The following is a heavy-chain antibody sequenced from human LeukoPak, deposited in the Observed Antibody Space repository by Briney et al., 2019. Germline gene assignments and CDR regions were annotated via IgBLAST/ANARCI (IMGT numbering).Heavy chain of an antibody. D-gene: IGHD6-19*01. V-gene: IGHV3-23*01. CDR2: ISGSGGSR. Sequence: GGSLRLSCAASGFTFGSFAMSWVRQAPGKGLEWVSAISGSGGSRYYADSVQGRYSISRDNSKNTLYLQMNSLRAEDTAAYYCARMMYSSGWLAYFDYWGQGTLVTVSS. CDR1: GFTFGSFA. J-gene: IGHJ4*02. CDR3: ARMMYSSGWLAYFDY.